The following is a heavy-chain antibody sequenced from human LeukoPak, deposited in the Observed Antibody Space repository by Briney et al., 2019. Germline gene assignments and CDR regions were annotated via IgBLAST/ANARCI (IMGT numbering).Heavy chain of an antibody. CDR1: GFSFGTYA. J-gene: IGHJ4*02. D-gene: IGHD3-10*01. CDR3: ARDPIGGRPDYLDY. CDR2: ITSEASIT. V-gene: IGHV3-30*01. Sequence: GGSLRLSCTASGFSFGTYAMHWVRQAPGKGFEWVAVITSEASITIYPDSMRGQFTISRDNSKNTLYLDMNNLRGEDTALYFCARDPIGGRPDYLDYWGQGTLVTVSS.